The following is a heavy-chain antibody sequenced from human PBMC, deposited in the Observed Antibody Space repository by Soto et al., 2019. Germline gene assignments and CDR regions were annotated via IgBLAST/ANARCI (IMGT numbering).Heavy chain of an antibody. J-gene: IGHJ3*02. Sequence: QVQLQQWGAGLLKPSETLSLTCAVFGGSVNSGNYYWSWIRQPPGKGLEWIGEMSHSGGTHFNPSLMCRVTLTVDTSKHQFALKLSSVTAADTALYYCARVERGTATTVVDAFDIWGPGTMVTVSS. CDR3: ARVERGTATTVVDAFDI. D-gene: IGHD1-1*01. CDR1: GGSVNSGNYY. V-gene: IGHV4-34*01. CDR2: MSHSGGT.